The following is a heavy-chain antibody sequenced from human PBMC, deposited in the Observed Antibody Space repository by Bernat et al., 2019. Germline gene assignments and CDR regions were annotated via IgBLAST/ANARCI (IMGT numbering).Heavy chain of an antibody. J-gene: IGHJ4*02. V-gene: IGHV3-30*02. CDR1: GFTFSSYD. Sequence: QVQLVESGGGVVQPGGSLRLSCAASGFTFSSYDMHWVRQAPGKGLEWVAFIRYDGSNKYYADSVKGRFTISRDNSKNTLYLQMNSLRAEDTAVYYCAKDMRTVDIVATIPLGNYWGQGTLVTVSS. CDR2: IRYDGSNK. CDR3: AKDMRTVDIVATIPLGNY. D-gene: IGHD5-12*01.